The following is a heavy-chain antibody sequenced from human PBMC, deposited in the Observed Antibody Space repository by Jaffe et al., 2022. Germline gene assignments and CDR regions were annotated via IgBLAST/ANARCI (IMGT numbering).Heavy chain of an antibody. V-gene: IGHV4-38-2*01. CDR3: ARHPLNTHFDY. Sequence: QVQLQESGPGLVKPSETLSLTCAVSGYSISSGYYWGWIRQPPGKGLEWIGSIYHSGSTYYNPSLKSRVTISVDTSKNQFSLKLSSVTAADTAVYYCARHPLNTHFDYWGQGTLVTVSS. CDR1: GYSISSGYY. CDR2: IYHSGST. J-gene: IGHJ4*02.